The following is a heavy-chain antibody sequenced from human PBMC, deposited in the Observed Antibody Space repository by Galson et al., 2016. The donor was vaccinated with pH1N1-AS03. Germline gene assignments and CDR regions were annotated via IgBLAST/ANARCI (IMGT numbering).Heavy chain of an antibody. Sequence: SLRLSCAVSGFSVSSKYMNWVRQAPGKGLEWISVIFTGGTTYCADSVRGRFTISRDDSRNTLYLQMNSLRNEDTAVYYCARGITIFGLARPALDSWGQGTRVTVSS. V-gene: IGHV3-66*02. D-gene: IGHD3-3*01. CDR2: IFTGGTT. CDR1: GFSVSSKY. CDR3: ARGITIFGLARPALDS. J-gene: IGHJ4*02.